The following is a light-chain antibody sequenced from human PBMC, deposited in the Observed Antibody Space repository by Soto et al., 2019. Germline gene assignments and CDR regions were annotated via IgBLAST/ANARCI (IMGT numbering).Light chain of an antibody. CDR2: DAS. V-gene: IGKV1-5*01. CDR3: QQYNSYSQT. J-gene: IGKJ2*01. Sequence: GDRVTITCRASQSISSWLAWYQQKPGKAPKLLIYDASSLESGVPSRFSGSGFGTEFTLTISSLQPDDFATYYCQQYNSYSQTFGQGTKLEIK. CDR1: QSISSW.